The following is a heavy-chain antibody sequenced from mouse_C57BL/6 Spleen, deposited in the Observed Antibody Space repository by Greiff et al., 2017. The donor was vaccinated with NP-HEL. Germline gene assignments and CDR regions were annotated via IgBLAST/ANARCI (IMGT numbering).Heavy chain of an antibody. D-gene: IGHD1-1*01. CDR2: IRSKSNNYAT. Sequence: EVMLVESGGGLVQPKGSLKLSCAASGFSFNTYAMNWVRQAPGKGLEWVARIRSKSNNYATYYADSVKDRFTISRDDSESMLYLQMNNLKTEDTAMYYCVSSFITTVVADVYYAMDYWGQGTSVTVSS. CDR1: GFSFNTYA. CDR3: VSSFITTVVADVYYAMDY. V-gene: IGHV10-1*01. J-gene: IGHJ4*01.